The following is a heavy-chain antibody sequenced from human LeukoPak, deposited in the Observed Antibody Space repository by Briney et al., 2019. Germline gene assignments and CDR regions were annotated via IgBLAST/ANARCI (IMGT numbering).Heavy chain of an antibody. D-gene: IGHD2-2*01. V-gene: IGHV4-34*01. Sequence: SETLSLTCAVYGGSFSGYYWSWIRQPPGKRREWIGEINHSRSTNYNPPLKSRRTTSLDTSKNQLFLKHITLTAADTAVYYYSRGGIVVVPAAIWPRVRELGHWGQGTLVTVSS. CDR1: GGSFSGYY. J-gene: IGHJ4*02. CDR3: SRGGIVVVPAAIWPRVRELGH. CDR2: INHSRST.